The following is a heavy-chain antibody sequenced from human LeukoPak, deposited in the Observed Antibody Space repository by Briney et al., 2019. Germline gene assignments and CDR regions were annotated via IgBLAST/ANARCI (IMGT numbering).Heavy chain of an antibody. Sequence: GGSLRLSCAASGFTFSSYGMSWVRQAPGRGLEWVSAISGSGGSTYYADSVKGRFTISRDNSKNTLYLQMNSLRAEDTAVYYCAKRIRVNWFDPWGQGTLVTVSS. J-gene: IGHJ5*02. CDR2: ISGSGGST. CDR1: GFTFSSYG. V-gene: IGHV3-23*01. CDR3: AKRIRVNWFDP.